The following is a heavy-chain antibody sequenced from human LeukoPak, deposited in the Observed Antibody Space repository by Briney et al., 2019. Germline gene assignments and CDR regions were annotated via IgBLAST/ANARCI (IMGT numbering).Heavy chain of an antibody. D-gene: IGHD1-1*01. CDR3: TVGGWKFGY. CDR2: IKSKTDGGTT. J-gene: IGHJ4*02. V-gene: IGHV3-15*01. Sequence: WIRQPPGQGLEWVGRIKSKTDGGTTDYAAPVQGRFTISRDDSKNTLYLQMNSLKTEDTAVYYCTVGGWKFGYWGQGTLVTVSS.